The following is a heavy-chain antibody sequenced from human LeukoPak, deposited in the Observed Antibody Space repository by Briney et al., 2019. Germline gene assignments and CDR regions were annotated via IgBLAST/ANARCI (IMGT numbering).Heavy chain of an antibody. Sequence: GGSLRLSCAASGFTFSDYTMNWVRQAPGKGLEWVSSISSSSSYIYFANSMRGRFTIYRDNAKNSLYLQMNSLRAKDTAVYYCAKDSPSRTATTEVPVDYWGQGTLVTVSS. CDR3: AKDSPSRTATTEVPVDY. V-gene: IGHV3-21*01. J-gene: IGHJ4*02. D-gene: IGHD5-18*01. CDR2: ISSSSSYI. CDR1: GFTFSDYT.